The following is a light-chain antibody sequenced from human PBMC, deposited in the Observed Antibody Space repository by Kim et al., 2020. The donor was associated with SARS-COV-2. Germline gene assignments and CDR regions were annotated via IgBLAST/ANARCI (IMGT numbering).Light chain of an antibody. CDR2: DSD. J-gene: IGLJ3*02. CDR1: SYNIATST. Sequence: GQMFTMSCSGSSYNIATSTVYWSRKLPGTAPKLLIYDSDKRPSGIPDRFSGSKSGTSATLGITGLQTGDEADYYCATWDTGLSTGLFGGGTQLTVL. V-gene: IGLV1-51*01. CDR3: ATWDTGLSTGL.